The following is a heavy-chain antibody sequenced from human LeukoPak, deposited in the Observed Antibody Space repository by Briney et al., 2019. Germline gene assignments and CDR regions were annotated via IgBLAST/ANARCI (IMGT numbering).Heavy chain of an antibody. CDR3: ARDTDVPAAIGAWFDP. J-gene: IGHJ5*02. CDR1: GGSISSGSYY. CDR2: IYTSGST. D-gene: IGHD2-2*02. V-gene: IGHV4-61*02. Sequence: SQTLSLTCTVSGGSISSGSYYWGWFRQPAGKGLEWIGRIYTSGSTNYNPSLKSRVTISVDTSKNQFSLKLSSVTAADTAVYYCARDTDVPAAIGAWFDPWGQGTLVTVSS.